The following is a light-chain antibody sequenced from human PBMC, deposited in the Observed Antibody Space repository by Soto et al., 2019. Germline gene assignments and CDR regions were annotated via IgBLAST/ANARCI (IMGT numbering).Light chain of an antibody. CDR2: YDD. CDR3: AAWDDSLNGVV. CDR1: SSNIGNNA. Sequence: QSVLTQPPSVSDAPRQRVTISCSGSSSNIGNNAVNWYQQLPGKAPKLLIYYDDLLPSGVSDRFSGSKSGTSASLAISGLQSEDEADYYCAAWDDSLNGVVFGRGTQLTVL. J-gene: IGLJ2*01. V-gene: IGLV1-36*01.